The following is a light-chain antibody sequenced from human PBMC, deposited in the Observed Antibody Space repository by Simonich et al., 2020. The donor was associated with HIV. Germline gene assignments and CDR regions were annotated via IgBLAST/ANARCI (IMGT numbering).Light chain of an antibody. J-gene: IGKJ5*01. CDR1: QSVSSSY. V-gene: IGKV3D-20*01. Sequence: EIVLTQSPGTLSLSPGERATLSCRASQSVSSSYLAWYRQKPGLAPRLLLYDASSRATGIPDRFSGSGSGTDFTLTISRLEPEDFAVYYCQQYGSSPTFGQGTRLEIK. CDR3: QQYGSSPT. CDR2: DAS.